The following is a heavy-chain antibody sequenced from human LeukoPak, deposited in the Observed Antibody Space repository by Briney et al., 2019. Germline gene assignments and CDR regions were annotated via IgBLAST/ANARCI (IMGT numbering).Heavy chain of an antibody. CDR1: GGSISSGGYY. V-gene: IGHV4-31*03. D-gene: IGHD3-16*01. J-gene: IGHJ4*02. CDR3: ARNMITFGDVPYYFDY. CDR2: IYYSGST. Sequence: KPSETLSLTCTVSGGSISSGGYYWSWIRQHPGKGLEWIGYIYYSGSTYYNPSLKSRVTISVDTSKNQFSLKLSSVTAADTAVYYCARNMITFGDVPYYFDYWGQGTLVTVSS.